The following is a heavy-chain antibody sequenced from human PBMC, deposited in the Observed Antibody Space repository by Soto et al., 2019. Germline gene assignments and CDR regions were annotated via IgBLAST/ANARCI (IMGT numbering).Heavy chain of an antibody. V-gene: IGHV5-51*01. CDR3: ARQRGLYSSGADAFDI. J-gene: IGHJ3*02. D-gene: IGHD6-19*01. Sequence: GESLKISCKGSGYSFTSYWIGWVRQMPGKGLEWMGIIYPGDSDTRYSPSFQGQVTISADKSISTAYLQWSSLKASDTAMYYCARQRGLYSSGADAFDIWGQGTMVTVSS. CDR2: IYPGDSDT. CDR1: GYSFTSYW.